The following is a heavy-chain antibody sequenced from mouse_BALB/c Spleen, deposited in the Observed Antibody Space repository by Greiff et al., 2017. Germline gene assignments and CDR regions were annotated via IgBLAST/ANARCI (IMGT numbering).Heavy chain of an antibody. CDR1: GYAFSSYW. D-gene: IGHD2-4*01. CDR3: ARYDYDGAY. Sequence: VKLMESGAELVRPGSSVKISCKASGYAFSSYWMNWVKQRPGQGLEWIGQIYPGDGDTNYNGKFKGKATLTADKSSSTAYMQLSSLTSEDSAVYFCARYDYDGAYWGQGTLVTVSA. J-gene: IGHJ3*01. V-gene: IGHV1-80*01. CDR2: IYPGDGDT.